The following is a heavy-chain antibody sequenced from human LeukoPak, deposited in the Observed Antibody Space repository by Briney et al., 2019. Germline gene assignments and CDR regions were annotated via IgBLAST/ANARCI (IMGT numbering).Heavy chain of an antibody. CDR3: ARTVETYYYGSGSFSVDY. D-gene: IGHD3-10*01. J-gene: IGHJ4*02. CDR1: GYTFTGYY. Sequence: ASVKVSCKASGYTFTGYYMHWVRQAPGQGLEWMGWINPNSGGTNYAQKFQGRVTMTRDTSISTAYMELSRLRSDDTAVYYCARTVETYYYGSGSFSVDYWGQGTLVTVSS. CDR2: INPNSGGT. V-gene: IGHV1-2*02.